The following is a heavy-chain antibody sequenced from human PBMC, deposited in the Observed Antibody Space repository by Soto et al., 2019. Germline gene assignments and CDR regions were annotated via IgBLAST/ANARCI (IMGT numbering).Heavy chain of an antibody. CDR3: ASQRGAQYFYF. CDR2: IIPTFGTP. J-gene: IGHJ4*02. CDR1: GGTFSSHG. V-gene: IGHV1-69*06. Sequence: QVQLVQSGTVVQRRGSSVKVSCQASGGTFSSHGMAWVRQAPGQGLEWMGGIIPTFGTPTYAPKFQGRVTITGDKSTNTAYMEPSSLRSEDTGVYYCASQRGAQYFYFWGQGTLITVSS.